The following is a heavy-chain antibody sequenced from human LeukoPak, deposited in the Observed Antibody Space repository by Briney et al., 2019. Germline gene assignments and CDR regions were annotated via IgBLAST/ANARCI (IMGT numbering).Heavy chain of an antibody. CDR1: GFTFDDYG. Sequence: GGSLRLSCAASGFTFDDYGMSWVRQAPGKGLEWVSGINWNGGSTGYADSVKGRFTISRDNSKNTLYLQMNSLRAEDTAVYYCAKHYSTASSIYYFDSWGQGTLVTVSS. CDR3: AKHYSTASSIYYFDS. V-gene: IGHV3-20*04. J-gene: IGHJ4*02. CDR2: INWNGGST. D-gene: IGHD2/OR15-2a*01.